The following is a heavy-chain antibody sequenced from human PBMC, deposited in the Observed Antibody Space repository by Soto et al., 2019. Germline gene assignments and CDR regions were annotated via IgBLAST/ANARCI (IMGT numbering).Heavy chain of an antibody. V-gene: IGHV1-18*01. D-gene: IGHD3-22*01. CDR1: GYTFTSYG. Sequence: SVKVSCKASGYTFTSYGISWVRQAPGQGLEWMGWISAYNGNTNYAQKLQGRVTMTTDTSTSTAYMELRSLRSDDTAACYCAREKYYYDSSGKNRFDYWGQGTLVTVSS. CDR2: ISAYNGNT. CDR3: AREKYYYDSSGKNRFDY. J-gene: IGHJ4*02.